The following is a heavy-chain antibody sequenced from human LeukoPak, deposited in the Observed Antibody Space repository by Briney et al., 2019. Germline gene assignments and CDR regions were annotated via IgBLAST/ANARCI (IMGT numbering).Heavy chain of an antibody. V-gene: IGHV1-46*01. D-gene: IGHD6-19*01. Sequence: GASVKVSCKASGGTFSSYAISWVRQAPGQGLEWMGIINPSGGSTSYAQKFQGRVTMTRDTSTSIVYMELSSLRSEDTAVYYCAREEGGGWSSGYDYWGQGTLVTVSS. J-gene: IGHJ4*02. CDR3: AREEGGGWSSGYDY. CDR1: GGTFSSYA. CDR2: INPSGGST.